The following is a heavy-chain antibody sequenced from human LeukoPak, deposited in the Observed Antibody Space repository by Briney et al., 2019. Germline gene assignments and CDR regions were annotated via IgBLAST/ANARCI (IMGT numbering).Heavy chain of an antibody. D-gene: IGHD3-22*01. Sequence: GGSLRLSCTASGFTFSTYGMSWVRQAPGKGLEWVSSISGSGGSTYYADSVKGRFTISRDNSKNTLYLQMNSLRAEDTAVHYCASRGIYYDKSGFPYFANWGQGTLVTVSS. CDR3: ASRGIYYDKSGFPYFAN. CDR1: GFTFSTYG. CDR2: ISGSGGST. J-gene: IGHJ4*02. V-gene: IGHV3-23*01.